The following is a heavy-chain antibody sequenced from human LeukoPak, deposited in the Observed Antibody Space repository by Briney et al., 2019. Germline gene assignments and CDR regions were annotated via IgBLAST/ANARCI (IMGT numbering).Heavy chain of an antibody. CDR2: IYYSGST. D-gene: IGHD2-21*02. CDR3: ARQVRSFCTYSDCYPYYFDY. J-gene: IGHJ4*02. Sequence: KPSETLSLTCTVSGGSISGYYWSWIRQPPGKGLEWIGYIYYSGSTNYNPSLKSRVTISLDTSKNQVSLRLSSVTAADTAVYYCARQVRSFCTYSDCYPYYFDYWGQETPVTVSS. CDR1: GGSISGYY. V-gene: IGHV4-59*08.